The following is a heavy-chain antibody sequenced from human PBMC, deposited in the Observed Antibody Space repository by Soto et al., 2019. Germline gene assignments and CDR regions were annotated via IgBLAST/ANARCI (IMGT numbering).Heavy chain of an antibody. V-gene: IGHV1-69*05. Sequence: ASVKVSCKASGGTFSSYAISWVRQAPGQGLEWMGGIIPIFGTTNYAQKFQGRVTMTRNKSTSTAYMELSSLRSEDTAVYYCARSRWGFYDYWGQGTLVTVSS. CDR1: GGTFSSYA. D-gene: IGHD3-16*01. CDR3: ARSRWGFYDY. J-gene: IGHJ4*02. CDR2: IIPIFGTT.